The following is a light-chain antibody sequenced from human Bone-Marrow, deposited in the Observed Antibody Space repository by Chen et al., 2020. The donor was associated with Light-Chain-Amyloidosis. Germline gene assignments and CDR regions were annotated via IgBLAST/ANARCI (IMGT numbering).Light chain of an antibody. CDR3: QQYGTSPLT. Sequence: EIVLTQSPVALSLSPGEGANLSCRASQTISSNYLTWYQQKFGQAHRLLIYGSSSRATGIPDRFTGSGSWTDFTLTINRLEPEDFAMYYCQQYGTSPLTFGGGTKVEIK. V-gene: IGKV3-20*01. J-gene: IGKJ4*01. CDR1: QTISSNY. CDR2: GSS.